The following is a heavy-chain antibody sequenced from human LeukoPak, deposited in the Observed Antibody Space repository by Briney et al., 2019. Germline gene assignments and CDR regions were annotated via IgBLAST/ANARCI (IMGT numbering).Heavy chain of an antibody. CDR2: IKQDGSET. CDR1: GFTFNTYS. CDR3: ANGDGFDY. Sequence: GGSLRLSCAASGFTFNTYSMNWVRQAPGKGLEWVANIKQDGSETYYADSVKGRFTILRDNAKNSLYLQMDSLRVEDTAVYYCANGDGFDYWGQGTLVIVSS. D-gene: IGHD5-24*01. J-gene: IGHJ4*02. V-gene: IGHV3-7*01.